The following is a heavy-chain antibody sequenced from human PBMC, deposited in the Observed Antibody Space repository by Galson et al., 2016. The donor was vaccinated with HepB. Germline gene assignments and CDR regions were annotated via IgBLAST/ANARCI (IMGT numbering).Heavy chain of an antibody. D-gene: IGHD1-1*01. Sequence: VTLSLTCTVSGGSISGSSYYWGWVRQPPGKGLECIGIIYYAGRTYYNPSLKSRVTISVDTSKNQFSLNLNSVTVADTAVYYCARRGTGKNWFDPWGQGTLVTVSS. CDR2: IYYAGRT. J-gene: IGHJ5*02. CDR1: GGSISGSSYY. CDR3: ARRGTGKNWFDP. V-gene: IGHV4-39*01.